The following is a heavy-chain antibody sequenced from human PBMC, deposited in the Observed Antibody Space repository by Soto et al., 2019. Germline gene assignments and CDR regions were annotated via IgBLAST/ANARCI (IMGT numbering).Heavy chain of an antibody. CDR2: IIANGGT. CDR1: GFTFNHYA. D-gene: IGHD2-15*01. J-gene: IGHJ4*02. V-gene: IGHV3-23*01. CDR3: AKDYTVAADPSSVILFDY. Sequence: PGGSLRLSCAASGFTFNHYAMSWVRQAPGKGLEWVSIIIANGGTFYADSGKGRFTISRDNSKNTVYLQMSSLRVEDTAIYYCAKDYTVAADPSSVILFDYWGQGALVTVSS.